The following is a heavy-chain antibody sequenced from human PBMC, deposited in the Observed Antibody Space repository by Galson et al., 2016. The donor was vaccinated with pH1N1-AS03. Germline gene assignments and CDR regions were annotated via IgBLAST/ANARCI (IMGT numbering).Heavy chain of an antibody. J-gene: IGHJ4*02. CDR2: IYPGDSDT. CDR3: ARHTPEYCGGNHCYFIDY. D-gene: IGHD2-21*01. V-gene: IGHV5-51*01. Sequence: QSGAEVKKPGESLKISCKVSGYSFTTYWIGWVRQMPGKGLEWMGFIYPGDSDTRYSPSFQGQVSISTDKSIRTPVLQWTSLKASDSAMYYCARHTPEYCGGNHCYFIDYWGQGTLVTVSS. CDR1: GYSFTTYW.